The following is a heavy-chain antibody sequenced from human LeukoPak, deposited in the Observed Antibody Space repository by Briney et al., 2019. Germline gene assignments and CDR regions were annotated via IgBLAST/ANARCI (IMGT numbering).Heavy chain of an antibody. D-gene: IGHD3-22*01. CDR2: IYYSGST. Sequence: SQTLSLTCTVSGGSISSGGYYWSWIRQHPGKGLEWIGYIYYSGSTYYNPSLKSRITISVDTSKNQFSLKLNSVTAADTAVYYCARSTYHYDSSGYYYYLDYWGQGTLVTVSS. V-gene: IGHV4-31*03. J-gene: IGHJ4*02. CDR3: ARSTYHYDSSGYYYYLDY. CDR1: GGSISSGGYY.